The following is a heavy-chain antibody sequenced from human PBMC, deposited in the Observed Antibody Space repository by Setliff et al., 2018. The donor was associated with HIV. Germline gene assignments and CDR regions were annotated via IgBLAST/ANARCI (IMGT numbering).Heavy chain of an antibody. V-gene: IGHV3-48*03. J-gene: IGHJ3*02. CDR2: SSDTGSTT. D-gene: IGHD2-21*01. Sequence: PGGSLRLSCVGSGFSFSNYDLNWVRQAPGKGLEWISYSSDTGSTTYYGDSVKGRFTISRDNPKNSVYLQMSGLRVEDTAVYYCAKLLGNGGNSDPFDIWGQGTTVTVSS. CDR1: GFSFSNYD. CDR3: AKLLGNGGNSDPFDI.